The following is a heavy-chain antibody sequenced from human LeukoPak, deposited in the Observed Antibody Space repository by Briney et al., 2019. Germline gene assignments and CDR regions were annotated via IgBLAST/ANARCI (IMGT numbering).Heavy chain of an antibody. CDR2: FDPEDGET. CDR3: ATTSGSLAWFDP. Sequence: ASVKVSCKVSGYTLTELSMHWVRQAPGKGLEWMGGFDPEDGETIYAQKFQGRVTMTEDTSTDTAYMELSSLRSEDTAVYYCATTSGSLAWFDPWGQGTLVTVSS. V-gene: IGHV1-24*01. D-gene: IGHD1-26*01. CDR1: GYTLTELS. J-gene: IGHJ5*02.